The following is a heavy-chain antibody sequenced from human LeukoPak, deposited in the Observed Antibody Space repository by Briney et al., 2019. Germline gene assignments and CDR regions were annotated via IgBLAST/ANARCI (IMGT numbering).Heavy chain of an antibody. Sequence: SETLSLTCTVSGGSISRDYWSWIRQPPGKGLEWIGYIYYTGSTNYNPSLKSRVTISVDTTKNQFSLRLSSVTAADTAMYYCARPLYNSGWDAFDIWGQGTMVTVSS. D-gene: IGHD6-19*01. V-gene: IGHV4-59*08. J-gene: IGHJ3*02. CDR3: ARPLYNSGWDAFDI. CDR2: IYYTGST. CDR1: GGSISRDY.